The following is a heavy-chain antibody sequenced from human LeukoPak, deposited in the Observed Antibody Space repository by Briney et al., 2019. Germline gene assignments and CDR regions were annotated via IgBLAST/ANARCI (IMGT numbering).Heavy chain of an antibody. Sequence: GGSLRLSCEASGFSFDDYAMHWVRQAPGKGLEWVAGISRNSYNIAYGDSVKGRFTISRDNAKKPLSLQMNSLGTEDTAFYYCAKSRDDGTGYYYDYWGQGVLVTVAS. J-gene: IGHJ4*02. CDR3: AKSRDDGTGYYYDY. CDR1: GFSFDDYA. D-gene: IGHD3-9*01. CDR2: ISRNSYNI. V-gene: IGHV3-9*01.